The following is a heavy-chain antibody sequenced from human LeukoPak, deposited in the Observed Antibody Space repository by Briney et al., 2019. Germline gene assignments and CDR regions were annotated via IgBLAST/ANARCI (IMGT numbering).Heavy chain of an antibody. Sequence: GGSLRRSCAASGFTVSSNYISWVRQAPGKGLEWVSVINTGGSTYYAHSVEGRFTISRDNSKNTLYLQMNSLRAEDTAVYYCAKEFTDIVVVPAAILDYWGQGTLVTVSS. CDR3: AKEFTDIVVVPAAILDY. V-gene: IGHV3-66*01. CDR2: INTGGST. CDR1: GFTVSSNY. D-gene: IGHD2-2*01. J-gene: IGHJ4*02.